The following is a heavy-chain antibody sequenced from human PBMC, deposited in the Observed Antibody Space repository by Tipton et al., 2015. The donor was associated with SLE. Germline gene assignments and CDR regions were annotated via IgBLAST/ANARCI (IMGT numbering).Heavy chain of an antibody. J-gene: IGHJ3*02. V-gene: IGHV4-59*11. CDR2: IYNSGSG. CDR3: ARSDYYDSGGYYSYAFDI. CDR1: GGSISSHY. D-gene: IGHD3-22*01. Sequence: LRLSCTVSGGSISSHYWSWIRQPPGKGLEWIGYIYNSGSGNYNPSLKSRVTISVDTSKNQFSLKLSSVSAADTAVYYCARSDYYDSGGYYSYAFDIGGQGTMVTVSS.